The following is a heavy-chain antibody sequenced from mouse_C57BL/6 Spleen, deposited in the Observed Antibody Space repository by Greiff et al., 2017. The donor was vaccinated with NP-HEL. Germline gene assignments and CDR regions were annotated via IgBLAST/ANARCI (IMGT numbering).Heavy chain of an antibody. V-gene: IGHV1-50*01. CDR1: GYTFTSYW. J-gene: IGHJ4*01. D-gene: IGHD1-1*01. CDR2: IDPSDSYT. Sequence: VQLQQPGAELVKPGASVKLSCKASGYTFTSYWMQWVKQRPGQGLEWIGEIDPSDSYTNYNQKFKGKATLTVDTSSSTAYMQLRSLTSEDSAVYCCTRTLTAVVDDAMDYWGQGTSVTVSS. CDR3: TRTLTAVVDDAMDY.